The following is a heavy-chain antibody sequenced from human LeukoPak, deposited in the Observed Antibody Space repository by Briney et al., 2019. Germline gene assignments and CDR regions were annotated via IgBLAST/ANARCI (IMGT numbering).Heavy chain of an antibody. D-gene: IGHD6-6*01. CDR2: IIPILGIA. CDR3: ARDSSSSFIYYYGMDV. V-gene: IGHV1-69*04. Sequence: SVKVSCKASGGTFSSYAISWVRQAPGQGLEWMGRIIPILGIANYAQKFQGRVTITADKSTSTAYMELSSLRSEDTAVYYCARDSSSSFIYYYGMDVWGQGTMVTVSS. CDR1: GGTFSSYA. J-gene: IGHJ6*02.